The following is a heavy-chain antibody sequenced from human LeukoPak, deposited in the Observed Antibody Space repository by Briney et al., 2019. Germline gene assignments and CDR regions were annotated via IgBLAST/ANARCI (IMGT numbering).Heavy chain of an antibody. V-gene: IGHV3-15*01. J-gene: IGHJ4*02. CDR2: IISKADGGTI. D-gene: IGHD6-6*01. Sequence: PGGSLRLSCVASGFIFSNAGFIWVRQAPGKGLEWIGRIISKADGGTIDYAAPVKGRFTISRDDSKNTLYLQMSSLKTEDTGVYYCTTVRDLGYWGQGTLVTVSS. CDR3: TTVRDLGY. CDR1: GFIFSNAG.